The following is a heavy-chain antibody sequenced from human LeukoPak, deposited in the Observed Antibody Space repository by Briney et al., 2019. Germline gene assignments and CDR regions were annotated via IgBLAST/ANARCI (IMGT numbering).Heavy chain of an antibody. V-gene: IGHV4-34*01. CDR1: DGSFSGYY. CDR3: ARRVMDYDYIWGNYRYSYFDY. J-gene: IGHJ4*02. CDR2: INHSGST. D-gene: IGHD3-16*02. Sequence: SETLSLTCAVYDGSFSGYYCSWIRQPPGKGLQWIGEINHSGSTNYNPTLKSRVSISVDTSKNQFSLKLSSVTAADTALYYCARRVMDYDYIWGNYRYSYFDYWGQGTLVTVSS.